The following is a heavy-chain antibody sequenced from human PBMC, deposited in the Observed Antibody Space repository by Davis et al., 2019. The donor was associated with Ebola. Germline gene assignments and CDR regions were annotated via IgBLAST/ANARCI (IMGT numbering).Heavy chain of an antibody. D-gene: IGHD6-19*01. V-gene: IGHV3-48*02. Sequence: GESLKISCAVSGFSVSGNYMTWVRQAPGKGLEWVSHINSGGSYISYTDSVKGRFIISRDDAKSTVYLQMNSLRDEDTAIYYCATDPEGWLDFDYWGQGTLVTVSS. J-gene: IGHJ4*02. CDR2: INSGGSYI. CDR1: GFSVSGNY. CDR3: ATDPEGWLDFDY.